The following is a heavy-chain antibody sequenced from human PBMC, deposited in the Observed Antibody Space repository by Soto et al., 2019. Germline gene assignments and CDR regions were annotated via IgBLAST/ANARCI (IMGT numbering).Heavy chain of an antibody. V-gene: IGHV4-61*05. J-gene: IGHJ4*02. CDR1: GGSISSPHDY. D-gene: IGHD2-8*02. CDR3: ARDKITGLFDY. Sequence: SETLSLTCTVSGGSISSPHDYWAWIRQSPGKGLEWIASIYYTGSSNYNPSLKSRITISLDKSNNQFSLHLSSVTAADTAVYYCARDKITGLFDYWGQGTLVTVSS. CDR2: IYYTGSS.